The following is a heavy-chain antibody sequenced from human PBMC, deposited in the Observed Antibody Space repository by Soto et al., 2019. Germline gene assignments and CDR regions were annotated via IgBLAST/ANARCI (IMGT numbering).Heavy chain of an antibody. J-gene: IGHJ4*02. Sequence: SVKVSCKASGGTFSSYAISWVRQAPGQGLEWMGGIIPIFGTANYAQKFQGRVTITADESTSTAYMELSSLRSEDTAVYYCARSQWEKYTRDETTVNNKFDYWSQGTLVTVSS. D-gene: IGHD4-17*01. CDR2: IIPIFGTA. CDR3: ARSQWEKYTRDETTVNNKFDY. CDR1: GGTFSSYA. V-gene: IGHV1-69*13.